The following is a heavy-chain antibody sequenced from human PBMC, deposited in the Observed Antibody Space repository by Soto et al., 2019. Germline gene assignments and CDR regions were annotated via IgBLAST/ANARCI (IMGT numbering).Heavy chain of an antibody. J-gene: IGHJ4*02. CDR2: ISAYNGNT. Sequence: QVQLVQSGAEVKKPGASVKVSCKASGYTFSSYHISWVRQAPGQGLEWMGWISAYNGNTNYAQKLQGRVTMTTDTPTSTAYMELRSRGAGDTAVYCCARDGPPTDYWGQGTLVTVSS. V-gene: IGHV1-18*01. CDR1: GYTFSSYH. CDR3: ARDGPPTDY.